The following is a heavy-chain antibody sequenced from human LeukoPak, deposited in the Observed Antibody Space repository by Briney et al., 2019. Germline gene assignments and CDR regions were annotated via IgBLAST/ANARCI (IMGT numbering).Heavy chain of an antibody. CDR3: ARESGYGLDV. CDR2: IYYDGTNK. Sequence: GGSLRLSCAASGFTFSSYAMSWVRQAPGKGLEWVAIIYYDGTNKYEADSVKGRFTISRDKSRNTLYLQMDSLRVEDTAVYYCARESGYGLDVWGQGTTVTVSS. V-gene: IGHV3-33*08. J-gene: IGHJ6*02. CDR1: GFTFSSYA.